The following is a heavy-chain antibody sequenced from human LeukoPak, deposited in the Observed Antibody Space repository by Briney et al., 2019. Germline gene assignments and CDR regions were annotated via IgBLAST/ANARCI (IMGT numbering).Heavy chain of an antibody. D-gene: IGHD3-16*01. CDR3: ARDRGGDY. CDR1: GGSISSYY. Sequence: PSETLSLTCSVSGGSISSYYWNWIRQPPGKGLEWIGYIYYSGSTNYNPSLKSRVTISVDTSKNQFSLKLSSVTAADTAVYYCARDRGGDYWGQGTLVTVSS. CDR2: IYYSGST. V-gene: IGHV4-59*01. J-gene: IGHJ4*02.